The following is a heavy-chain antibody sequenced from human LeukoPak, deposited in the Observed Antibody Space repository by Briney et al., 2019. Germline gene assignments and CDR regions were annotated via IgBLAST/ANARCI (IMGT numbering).Heavy chain of an antibody. CDR1: GGSITRDGYY. CDR2: VDYSGTT. D-gene: IGHD2-21*02. V-gene: IGHV4-30-4*01. Sequence: SETLSLTCTVSGGSITRDGYYWSWIRQPPGKGLEWIGYVDYSGTTYYNPSLKSRIAMSVDTSNNQFYLEVISMTGADTAVSYCARAAFCLAGDCFRPFDFWGQGTLVTVSS. J-gene: IGHJ4*02. CDR3: ARAAFCLAGDCFRPFDF.